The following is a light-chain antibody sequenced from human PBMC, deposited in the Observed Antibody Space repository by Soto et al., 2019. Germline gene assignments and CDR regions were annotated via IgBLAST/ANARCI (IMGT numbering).Light chain of an antibody. CDR1: QTIHRS. J-gene: IGKJ1*01. Sequence: DIQMTQSPSSLSASIGDRVTIPCRASQTIHRSLNWYQQKPGTAPRLLIFAATSLQSGVPSRFSGSGSGTDFTLTISSIQPEDFATYFCQQSYATPTFGQGTKVEIK. CDR3: QQSYATPT. V-gene: IGKV1-39*01. CDR2: AAT.